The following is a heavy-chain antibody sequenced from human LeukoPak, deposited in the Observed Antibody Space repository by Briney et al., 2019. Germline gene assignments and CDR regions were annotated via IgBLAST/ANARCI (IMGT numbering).Heavy chain of an antibody. J-gene: IGHJ4*02. CDR3: ARERKLYVVVPAAREFDY. V-gene: IGHV4-34*01. CDR1: GGSFSGYY. CDR2: INHSGST. D-gene: IGHD2-2*01. Sequence: PSETLSLTCAVYGGSFSGYYWSWIRQPPGKGLEWIGEINHSGSTNYNPSLKSRVTISVDTSKNQFSLKLSSVTAADTAVYYCARERKLYVVVPAAREFDYWGQGTLVTVPS.